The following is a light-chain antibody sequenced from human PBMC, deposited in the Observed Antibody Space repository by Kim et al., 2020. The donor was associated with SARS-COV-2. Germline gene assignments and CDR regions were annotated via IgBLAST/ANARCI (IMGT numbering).Light chain of an antibody. CDR2: GNN. J-gene: IGLJ3*02. Sequence: QSVLAQPPSMSGAPGQGVTISCTGSRSNIGAGYNVHWYQHLPAAAPKLLIYGNNNRPSGVPDRFSGSNSGTSASLAISGLQADDDAIYYCQSYDNSLSAWVFGGGTQLTVL. V-gene: IGLV1-40*01. CDR3: QSYDNSLSAWV. CDR1: RSNIGAGYN.